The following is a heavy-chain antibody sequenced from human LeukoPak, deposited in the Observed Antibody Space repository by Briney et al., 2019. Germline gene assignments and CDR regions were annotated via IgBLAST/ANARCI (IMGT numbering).Heavy chain of an antibody. CDR3: ARPSGSYLGYYFDY. CDR2: IYYSGST. Sequence: SETLSLTRTVSGGSISSSSYYWGWIRQPPGKGLEWIGSIYYSGSTYYNPSLKSRVTISVDTSKNQFSLKLSSVTAADTAVYYCARPSGSYLGYYFDYWGQGTLVTVSS. J-gene: IGHJ4*02. V-gene: IGHV4-39*01. CDR1: GGSISSSSYY. D-gene: IGHD1-26*01.